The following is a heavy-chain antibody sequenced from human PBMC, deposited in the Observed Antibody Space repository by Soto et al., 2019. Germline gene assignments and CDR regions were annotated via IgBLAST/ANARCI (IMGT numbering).Heavy chain of an antibody. D-gene: IGHD6-6*01. CDR1: GGSISNYY. CDR3: ARREYSSSSGEYFQH. J-gene: IGHJ1*01. V-gene: IGHV4-59*08. Sequence: QVQLQESGPGLVKPSETLSLTCTVSGGSISNYYWSWIRQPPGKGLEWIGYIYNSGSTNYNPSLNIRVTIPSDPSNNHCSLKLSFVTAADTAVYYCARREYSSSSGEYFQHWGQGTLVTVSS. CDR2: IYNSGST.